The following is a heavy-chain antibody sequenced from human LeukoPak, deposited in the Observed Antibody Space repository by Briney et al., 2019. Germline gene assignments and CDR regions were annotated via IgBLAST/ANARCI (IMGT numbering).Heavy chain of an antibody. CDR3: AKTVVRGVSYYFDY. Sequence: SGGSLRLSCAASGFTFSSYGMHGVRQAPGKGLEWVAVISYDGSNKYYADSVKGRFTISRDNSKNTPYLQMNSLRAEDTAVYYCAKTVVRGVSYYFDYWGQGTLVTVSS. V-gene: IGHV3-30*18. CDR1: GFTFSSYG. CDR2: ISYDGSNK. D-gene: IGHD3-10*01. J-gene: IGHJ4*02.